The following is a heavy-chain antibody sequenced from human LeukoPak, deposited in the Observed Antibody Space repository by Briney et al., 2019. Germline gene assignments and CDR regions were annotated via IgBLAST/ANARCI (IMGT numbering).Heavy chain of an antibody. Sequence: GGSLRLSCAASGFTFSSYAMHWVRQAPGKGLEYVSAISSNGGSTYYANSVKGRFTISRDNSKNTLYLQMNSLRAEDTAVYYCARVYCSSTSCYQDYWGQGTLVTVSS. V-gene: IGHV3-64*01. CDR1: GFTFSSYA. CDR3: ARVYCSSTSCYQDY. D-gene: IGHD2-2*01. CDR2: ISSNGGST. J-gene: IGHJ4*02.